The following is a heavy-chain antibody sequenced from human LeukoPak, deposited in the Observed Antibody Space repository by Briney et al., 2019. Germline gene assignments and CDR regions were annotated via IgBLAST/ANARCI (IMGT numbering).Heavy chain of an antibody. J-gene: IGHJ3*02. CDR3: AKDTNGDYIGTFDI. CDR1: GFTFSIYS. CDR2: ISSSSSSTI. D-gene: IGHD4-17*01. Sequence: GGSLRLSCAASGFTFSIYSMNWVRQAPGQGLEWFSYISSSSSSTIYYADAVKGRFTISRDNAKNSLYLQMNSLRPEDTAVYYCAKDTNGDYIGTFDIWGQGTMVTVSS. V-gene: IGHV3-48*01.